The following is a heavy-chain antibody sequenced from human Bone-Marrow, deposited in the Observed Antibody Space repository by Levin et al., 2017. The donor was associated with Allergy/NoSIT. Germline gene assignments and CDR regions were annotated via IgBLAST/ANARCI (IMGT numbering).Heavy chain of an antibody. CDR2: IVPFYGTT. Sequence: SVKVSCKASGGTSSTDGITWVRQAPGQGLEWMGEIVPFYGTTTYSQKFRGRVTITAHASISTVYMDLTSLTSEDTAMYYCARDNPEIVGYSEAVDSWGQGRMVSVSS. V-gene: IGHV1-69*13. CDR1: GGTSSTDG. CDR3: ARDNPEIVGYSEAVDS. J-gene: IGHJ3*02. D-gene: IGHD1-26*01.